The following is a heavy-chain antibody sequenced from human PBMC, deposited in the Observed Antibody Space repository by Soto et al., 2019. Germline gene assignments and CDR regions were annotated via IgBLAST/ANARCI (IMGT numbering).Heavy chain of an antibody. CDR1: GYTFSSHA. V-gene: IGHV3-23*04. Sequence: EVQLVESGGGSVQPGGSLRLSCAASGYTFSSHAMSWVRQAPGKGREWVSAISNRGGSTYYRDSVKCRFTISRDNSKTTMYLQMNSLRDEDTALYYCEKLVEATGTLAWGQGTLVTVSS. D-gene: IGHD6-13*01. CDR2: ISNRGGST. J-gene: IGHJ5*02. CDR3: EKLVEATGTLA.